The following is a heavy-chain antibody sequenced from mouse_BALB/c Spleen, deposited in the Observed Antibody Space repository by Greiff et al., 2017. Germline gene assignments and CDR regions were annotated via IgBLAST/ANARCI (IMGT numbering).Heavy chain of an antibody. J-gene: IGHJ4*01. D-gene: IGHD1-1*01. Sequence: EVKLMESGGGLVQPGGSRKLSCAASGFTFSSFGMHWVRQAPEKGLEWVAYISSGSSTIYYADTVKGRFTISRDNPKNTLFLQMTSLRSEDTAMYYCARYWNYGSSSYAMDYWGQGTSVTVSS. CDR2: ISSGSSTI. V-gene: IGHV5-17*02. CDR3: ARYWNYGSSSYAMDY. CDR1: GFTFSSFG.